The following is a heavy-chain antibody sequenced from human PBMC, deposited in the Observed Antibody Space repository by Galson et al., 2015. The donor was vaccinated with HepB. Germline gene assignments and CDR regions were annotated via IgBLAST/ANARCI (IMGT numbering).Heavy chain of an antibody. CDR3: ASCPVTTPLDAFDI. D-gene: IGHD4-17*01. CDR2: INHSGRT. V-gene: IGHV4-34*01. Sequence: SETLSLTCAVYGGSFSGYYWSWIRQPPGKGLEWIGEINHSGRTNYNPSLKSRVTISVDTSKNQFSLKLSSVTAADTAVYYCASCPVTTPLDAFDIWGQGTMVTVSS. CDR1: GGSFSGYY. J-gene: IGHJ3*02.